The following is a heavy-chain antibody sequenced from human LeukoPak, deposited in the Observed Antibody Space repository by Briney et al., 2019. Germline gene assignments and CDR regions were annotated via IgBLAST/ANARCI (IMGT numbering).Heavy chain of an antibody. CDR1: GGTFSSYA. J-gene: IGHJ3*02. D-gene: IGHD3-22*01. CDR3: ARERTMRTHAFDI. V-gene: IGHV1-69*05. CDR2: IIPIFGTA. Sequence: GASVKVSCKASGGTFSSYAISWVRQAPGQRLEWMGGIIPIFGTANYAQKFQGRVTITTDESTSTAYMELSSLRSEDTAVYYCARERTMRTHAFDIWGRGTMVTVSS.